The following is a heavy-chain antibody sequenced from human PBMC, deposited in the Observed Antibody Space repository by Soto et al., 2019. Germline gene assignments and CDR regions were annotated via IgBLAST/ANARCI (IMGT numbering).Heavy chain of an antibody. CDR3: ARDTYYYGSGSYSP. J-gene: IGHJ5*02. CDR2: ISSSSSYI. Sequence: EVQLVESGGGLVKPGGSLRLSCAASGFTFSSYSMNWVRQAPGKGLEWVSSISSSSSYIYYADSVKGRFTISRDNAKNSLDLQMSSLRAEDTAVYYCARDTYYYGSGSYSPWGQGTLVTVSS. D-gene: IGHD3-10*01. CDR1: GFTFSSYS. V-gene: IGHV3-21*01.